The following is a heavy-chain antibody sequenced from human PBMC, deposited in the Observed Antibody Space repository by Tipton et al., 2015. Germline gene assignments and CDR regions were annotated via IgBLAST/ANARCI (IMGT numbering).Heavy chain of an antibody. Sequence: GLVKPSETLSLVCSVSGDSIRNKYWSWIRQAAGKGLEWIGRIYGGGSVDYNPSLKGRVTISVDTSKNQFSLNLTSVTAADTAVYYCANLYVDYDYWGQGTLVTVSS. V-gene: IGHV4-59*05. CDR2: IYGGGSV. D-gene: IGHD4-17*01. CDR1: GDSIRNKY. J-gene: IGHJ4*02. CDR3: ANLYVDYDY.